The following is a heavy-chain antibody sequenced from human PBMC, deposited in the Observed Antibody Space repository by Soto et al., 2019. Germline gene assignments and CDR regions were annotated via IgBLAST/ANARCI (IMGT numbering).Heavy chain of an antibody. CDR2: IIPIFGTA. Sequence: GASVKVSCKASGGTFSSYAISWVRQAPGQGLEWMGGIIPIFGTANYAQKFQGRVTITADASTGTAYMELSSLRSDDTAAYYCARTPMTRYYQYDYWGQGTLVTVSS. D-gene: IGHD2-21*01. V-gene: IGHV1-69*13. CDR1: GGTFSSYA. CDR3: ARTPMTRYYQYDY. J-gene: IGHJ4*02.